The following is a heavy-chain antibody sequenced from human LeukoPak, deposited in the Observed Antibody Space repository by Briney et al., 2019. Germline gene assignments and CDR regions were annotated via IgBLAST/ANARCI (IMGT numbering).Heavy chain of an antibody. V-gene: IGHV3-23*01. D-gene: IGHD3-16*01. CDR1: GFTFSNHG. Sequence: GGSLRLSCAASGFTFSNHGMNWVRQAPGKGLEWVSGISPSGDITYYADSVKGRFTISRDNSKNTLYLEVISLTAEDTAVYYCAKDDAWRRFGEWGQGTLVTVSS. CDR3: AKDDAWRRFGE. CDR2: ISPSGDIT. J-gene: IGHJ4*02.